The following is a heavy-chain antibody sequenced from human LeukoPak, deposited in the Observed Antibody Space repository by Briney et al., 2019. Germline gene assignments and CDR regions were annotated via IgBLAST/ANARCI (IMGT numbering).Heavy chain of an antibody. CDR2: ITSNGGST. D-gene: IGHD3-22*01. Sequence: GGSLRLSCAASGFTFSNYAMHWVRQAPGKGLEYVSAITSNGGSTYYASSVKGRLTISRDNSKNAMYLQMGSLRAEDMAVYYCARGRGGYYDYWGQGALVTVSS. CDR1: GFTFSNYA. CDR3: ARGRGGYYDY. J-gene: IGHJ4*02. V-gene: IGHV3-64*01.